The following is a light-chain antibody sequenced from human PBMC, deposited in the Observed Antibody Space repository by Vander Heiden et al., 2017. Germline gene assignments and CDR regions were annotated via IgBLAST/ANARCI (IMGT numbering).Light chain of an antibody. J-gene: IGKJ5*01. CDR2: GAS. Sequence: EIVFTPSPGPLSLSPGERATLSCRASQSVSSSYLDWYQQKPGQAPRLLIYGASSRANGIPDRFSGSGSGTDFTRTSSRREPEDCAVYYWQQDSSSYTFGQGTQLEIK. V-gene: IGKV3-20*01. CDR1: QSVSSSY. CDR3: QQDSSSYT.